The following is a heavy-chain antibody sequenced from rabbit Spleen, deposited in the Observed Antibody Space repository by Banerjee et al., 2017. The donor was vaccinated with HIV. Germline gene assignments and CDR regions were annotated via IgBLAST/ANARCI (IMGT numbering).Heavy chain of an antibody. CDR1: GVSFSSSSY. CDR3: ARDTSSSFSRYFMDL. D-gene: IGHD1-1*01. J-gene: IGHJ6*01. CDR2: IAGSSSGFT. V-gene: IGHV1S40*01. Sequence: QSLEESGGDLGKPGASLTLTCTASGVSFSSSSYMCWVRQAPGKGLEWISCIAGSSSGFTYSATWAKGRFTCSKTSSTTLTLQMTTLTVADTATYFCARDTSSSFSRYFMDLWGPGTLVTVS.